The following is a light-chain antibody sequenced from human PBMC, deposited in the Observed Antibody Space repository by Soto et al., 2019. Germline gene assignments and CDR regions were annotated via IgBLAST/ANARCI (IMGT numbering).Light chain of an antibody. CDR3: QQYNSFTWT. Sequence: DIQMTQSPSTLSASIGDRVTITCRASQSISSWLAWYQQKPGKAPKLLIYKASNLESGVPSRFSGSGSGTEFPFPISSLQPDDFATYYCQQYNSFTWTFGQGTKVEIK. CDR2: KAS. CDR1: QSISSW. J-gene: IGKJ1*01. V-gene: IGKV1-5*03.